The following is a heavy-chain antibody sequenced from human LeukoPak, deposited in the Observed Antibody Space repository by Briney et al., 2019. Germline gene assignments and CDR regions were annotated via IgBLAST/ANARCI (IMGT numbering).Heavy chain of an antibody. CDR2: IYHSGST. CDR1: GGSISSGGYY. CDR3: ARDSWPWAFDI. V-gene: IGHV4-30-2*01. Sequence: PSETLSLTCTVSGGSISSGGYYWSWIRQPPGKGLEWIGYIYHSGSTYYNPSLKSRVTISVDRSKNQFSLKLSSVTAADTAVYYCARDSWPWAFDIWGQGTMVTVSS. J-gene: IGHJ3*02.